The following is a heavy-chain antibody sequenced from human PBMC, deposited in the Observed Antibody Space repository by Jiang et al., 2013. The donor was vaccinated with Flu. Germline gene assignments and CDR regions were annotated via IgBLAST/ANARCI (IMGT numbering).Heavy chain of an antibody. V-gene: IGHV4-4*02. CDR1: GGSISASNW. CDR2: IYYSGST. CDR3: AGGWLHQRLY. J-gene: IGHJ4*02. Sequence: PGLVKPSETLSLTCAVSGGSISASNWWTWVRQPPGRGLEWIGYIYYSGSTNYNPSLKSRVTISVDTSKNQFSLKLSSVTAADTAVYYCAGGWLHQRLYWGQGTLVTVSS. D-gene: IGHD5-24*01.